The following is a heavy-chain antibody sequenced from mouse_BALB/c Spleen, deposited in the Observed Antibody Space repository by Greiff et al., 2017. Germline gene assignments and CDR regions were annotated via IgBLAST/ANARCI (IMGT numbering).Heavy chain of an antibody. J-gene: IGHJ3*01. CDR2: ISSGGST. D-gene: IGHD1-1*01. Sequence: DVMLVESGGGLVKPGGSLKLSCAASGFTFSSYAMSWVRQTPEKRLEWVASISSGGSTYYPDSVKGRFTISRDNARNILYLQMSSLRSEDTAMYYCARGRGSTVVAPFAYWGQGTLVTVSA. CDR3: ARGRGSTVVAPFAY. CDR1: GFTFSSYA. V-gene: IGHV5-6-5*01.